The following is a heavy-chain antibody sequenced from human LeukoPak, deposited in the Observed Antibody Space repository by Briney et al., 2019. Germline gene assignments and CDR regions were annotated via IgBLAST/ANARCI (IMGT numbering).Heavy chain of an antibody. CDR1: GGSISGGDYY. CDR3: ARLSTPTVTNRYSYSGLDV. V-gene: IGHV4-30-4*02. CDR2: IDDSGST. D-gene: IGHD4-17*01. J-gene: IGHJ6*02. Sequence: SETLSLTCTVSGGSISGGDYYWSWIRQPPGKGREWIGYIDDSGSTYYNPSLKSRFTISIDTSKNQFPLTLSSVTAAATAVYSCARLSTPTVTNRYSYSGLDVWGQGTPVTVSS.